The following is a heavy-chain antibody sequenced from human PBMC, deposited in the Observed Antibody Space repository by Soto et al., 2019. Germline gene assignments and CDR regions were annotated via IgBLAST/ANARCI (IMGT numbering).Heavy chain of an antibody. CDR3: ARGLETGTTYY. Sequence: EVQLVESGGGLVQPGGSLRLSCAASGFTFSSYSMNWVRQAPGKGLEWVSYISSSSSTIYYADSVKGRFTISRDNAKNSLYLQMNSLRAEATAVYYCARGLETGTTYYWGQGTLVTVSS. CDR1: GFTFSSYS. V-gene: IGHV3-48*01. D-gene: IGHD1-1*01. CDR2: ISSSSSTI. J-gene: IGHJ4*02.